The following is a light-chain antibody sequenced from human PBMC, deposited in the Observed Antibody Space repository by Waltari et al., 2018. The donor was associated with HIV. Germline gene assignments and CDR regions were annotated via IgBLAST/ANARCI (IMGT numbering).Light chain of an antibody. CDR1: SRDVWGSNL. V-gene: IGLV2-23*02. CDR2: EVS. J-gene: IGLJ2*01. Sequence: QSALTQTAPVSGSPGQSLIISCTGTSRDVWGSNLVFWYQQHPGKATKLMIYEVSKRPSGVSNRFSGSKSGNTASLTISGLQAEDEADYYCCAYAGSTTYVIFGGGTKLTVL. CDR3: CAYAGSTTYVI.